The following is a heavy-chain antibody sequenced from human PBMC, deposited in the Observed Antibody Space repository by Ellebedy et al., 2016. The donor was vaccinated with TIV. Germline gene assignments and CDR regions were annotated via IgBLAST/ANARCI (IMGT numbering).Heavy chain of an antibody. CDR1: GFTFNSYG. CDR3: AKASRRATTSWVDY. J-gene: IGHJ4*02. V-gene: IGHV3-23*01. CDR2: ISGSGGST. D-gene: IGHD2-2*01. Sequence: GESLKISCAASGFTFNSYGMSWVRQAPGRGLEWVSGISGSGGSTYYADSVKGRFTISRDNSKNTLYLQMNSLRAEDTAVYYCAKASRRATTSWVDYWGQGTLVTVSS.